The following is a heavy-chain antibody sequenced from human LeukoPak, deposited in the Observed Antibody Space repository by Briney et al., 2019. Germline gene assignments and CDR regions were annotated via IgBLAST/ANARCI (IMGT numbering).Heavy chain of an antibody. CDR3: VRGVGGEYFYFDR. J-gene: IGHJ4*02. CDR2: IYHSGAA. CDR1: GDSISSDGHS. D-gene: IGHD1-26*01. Sequence: PSETLSLTCGVSGDSISSDGHSWSWIRQPPGTGLEWVGYIYHSGAAYRNPSLKSRLALSVDTSNNQFSLRLRSVTAADTAVYYCVRGVGGEYFYFDRWGQGALVTVSA. V-gene: IGHV4-30-4*07.